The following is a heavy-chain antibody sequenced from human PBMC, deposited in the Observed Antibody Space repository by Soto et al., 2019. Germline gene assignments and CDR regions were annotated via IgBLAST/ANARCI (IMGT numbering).Heavy chain of an antibody. J-gene: IGHJ5*02. CDR2: IYYTGST. CDR3: ARRMGNHFDP. D-gene: IGHD7-27*01. Sequence: WTWIRQHPGKGLEWIGYIYYTGSTYYNPSLKSRVTISVDTSKNQFSLKLRSVTAADTAVYYCARRMGNHFDPWGRGTLVTVSS. V-gene: IGHV4-31*02.